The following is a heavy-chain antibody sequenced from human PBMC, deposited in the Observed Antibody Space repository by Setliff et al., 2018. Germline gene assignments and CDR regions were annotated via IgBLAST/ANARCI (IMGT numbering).Heavy chain of an antibody. V-gene: IGHV3-73*01. CDR2: VRSRINNFAT. D-gene: IGHD4-17*01. CDR3: ASDIHNDYDYFDY. Sequence: GGSLRLSCAASGFTFSRSAIHWVRQASGKGLEWVGRVRSRINNFATAYDASVKGRFIISRDDSKNTACLQMNSLKTEDTAVYYCASDIHNDYDYFDYWGQGIQVTVSS. CDR1: GFTFSRSA. J-gene: IGHJ4*02.